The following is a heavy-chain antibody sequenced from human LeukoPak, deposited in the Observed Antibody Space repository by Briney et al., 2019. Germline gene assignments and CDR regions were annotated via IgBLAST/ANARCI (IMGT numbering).Heavy chain of an antibody. CDR1: GYTFTSYG. J-gene: IGHJ5*02. D-gene: IGHD4-11*01. Sequence: ASVKVSCKASGYTFTSYGISWVRQAPGQGLGWMGWISDYNGNTNYAQKLLGRVTMTTDTSTSTAYMELRSLRSDDTAVYYCARDLYRDSLPVSWFDPWGQGTLVTVSS. CDR3: ARDLYRDSLPVSWFDP. V-gene: IGHV1-18*01. CDR2: ISDYNGNT.